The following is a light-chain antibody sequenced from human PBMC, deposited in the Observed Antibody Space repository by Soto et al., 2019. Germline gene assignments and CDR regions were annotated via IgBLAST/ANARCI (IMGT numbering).Light chain of an antibody. V-gene: IGLV4-69*01. CDR2: LNSDGSH. J-gene: IGLJ7*01. Sequence: QSVLTQSPSASASLGASVKLTCTLSSGHSSYAIAWHQQQPEKGPRYLMKLNSDGSHSKGDGIPDRFSGSSSGAERYVTISGLQSEDEADYYCQTWGTCPAVFGGGTQLTVL. CDR1: SGHSSYA. CDR3: QTWGTCPAV.